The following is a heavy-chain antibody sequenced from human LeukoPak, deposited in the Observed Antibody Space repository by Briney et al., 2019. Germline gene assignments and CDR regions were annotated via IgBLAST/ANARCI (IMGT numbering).Heavy chain of an antibody. CDR2: IIPIFDTA. CDR3: ASGPRVTIFGVDPYYFDY. Sequence: ASVKVSCKASGGTFSSYAISWVRQAPGQGLEWMGGIIPIFDTANYAQKFQGRVTITADESTSTAYMELSSLRSEDTAVYYCASGPRVTIFGVDPYYFDYWGQGTLVTVSS. V-gene: IGHV1-69*13. D-gene: IGHD3-3*01. J-gene: IGHJ4*02. CDR1: GGTFSSYA.